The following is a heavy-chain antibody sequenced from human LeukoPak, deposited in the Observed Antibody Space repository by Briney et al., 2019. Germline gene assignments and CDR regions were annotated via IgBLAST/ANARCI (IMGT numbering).Heavy chain of an antibody. V-gene: IGHV3-9*01. D-gene: IGHD2-2*02. CDR2: ISWNSGSI. CDR1: GFTFDDYA. CDR3: ARGAPYCSSTSCYRAYYYYYMDV. J-gene: IGHJ6*03. Sequence: PGRSLRLSCAASGFTFDDYAMHWVRQAPGKGLEWVSGISWNSGSIGYADSVKGRFTISRDNAKNSLYLQMNSLRAEDTAVYYCARGAPYCSSTSCYRAYYYYYMDVWGKGTTVTVSS.